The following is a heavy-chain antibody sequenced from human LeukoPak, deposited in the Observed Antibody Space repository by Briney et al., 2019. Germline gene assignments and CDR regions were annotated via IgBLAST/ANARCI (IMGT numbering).Heavy chain of an antibody. V-gene: IGHV1-8*01. CDR3: ARMCWVPAACNEYFQH. J-gene: IGHJ1*01. CDR2: MNPNSGNT. Sequence: ASVKVSCKASGYTFTSYDINWVRQATGQGLEWMGWMNPNSGNTGYAQKFQGRVTMTRNTSISTAYMELSSLRSEDTAVYYCARMCWVPAACNEYFQHWGQGTLVTVSS. D-gene: IGHD2-2*01. CDR1: GYTFTSYD.